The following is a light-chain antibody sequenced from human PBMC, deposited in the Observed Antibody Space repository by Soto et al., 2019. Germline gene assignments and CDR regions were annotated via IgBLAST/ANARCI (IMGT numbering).Light chain of an antibody. Sequence: QSVLTQPASVSGSPGQSITISCTGTSRDVGGYNYVSWYQQHPGKAPKLMIYEVSNRPSGVSNRFSGSKSGNTASLTISGLQAEDEADYYCSSYTSSSTLVVFVGGTKLTVL. CDR2: EVS. CDR1: SRDVGGYNY. V-gene: IGLV2-14*01. CDR3: SSYTSSSTLVV. J-gene: IGLJ2*01.